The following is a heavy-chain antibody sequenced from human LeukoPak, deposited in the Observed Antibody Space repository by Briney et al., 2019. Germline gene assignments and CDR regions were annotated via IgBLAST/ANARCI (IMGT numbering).Heavy chain of an antibody. Sequence: PSQTLSLTCTVSGGSISSGGYYWSWIPQPAGKGLEWIGRIYTSGSNNYNPSLKSRVTISLDTSKNQFSLKLSSVTAADTAVYYCARSHYYGSGSYSDYWGQGTLVTVSS. J-gene: IGHJ4*02. CDR2: IYTSGSN. CDR1: GGSISSGGYY. CDR3: ARSHYYGSGSYSDY. D-gene: IGHD3-10*01. V-gene: IGHV4-61*02.